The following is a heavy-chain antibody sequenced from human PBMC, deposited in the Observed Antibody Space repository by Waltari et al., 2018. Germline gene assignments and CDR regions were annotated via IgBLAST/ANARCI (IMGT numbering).Heavy chain of an antibody. CDR3: ARDEVGWSRAFDI. V-gene: IGHV1-69*14. D-gene: IGHD3-3*01. CDR2: FIPSFGTA. Sequence: QVQLVQSGAEVKKPGSSVKVSCKASGGTFSSYAISWVRQAPGQGLEWMGGFIPSFGTANDAQKFQGSVTITADKSTITAYMELSSLRSEDTAVYYCARDEVGWSRAFDIWGQGTMVTVSS. CDR1: GGTFSSYA. J-gene: IGHJ3*02.